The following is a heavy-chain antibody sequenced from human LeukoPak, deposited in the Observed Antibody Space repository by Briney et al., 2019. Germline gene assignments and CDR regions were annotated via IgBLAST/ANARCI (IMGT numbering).Heavy chain of an antibody. V-gene: IGHV3-74*01. D-gene: IGHD3-3*01. J-gene: IGHJ6*03. Sequence: PGGSLRLSCVGTGFTFSSYVMSRVRQAPGKGLVWVSRIDTHSSSTTYADSVKGRFTISRDDAKNTLYLQMDGLRAEDTAVYYCARDRAVLRSLEWSPYYMDVWGKGTTVTVPS. CDR2: IDTHSSST. CDR3: ARDRAVLRSLEWSPYYMDV. CDR1: GFTFSSYV.